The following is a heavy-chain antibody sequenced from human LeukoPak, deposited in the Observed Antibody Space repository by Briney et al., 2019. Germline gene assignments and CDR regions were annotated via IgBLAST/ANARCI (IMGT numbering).Heavy chain of an antibody. CDR2: ISSNGGST. J-gene: IGHJ5*02. CDR1: GFTFSSNP. Sequence: QAGGSLRLSCSASGFTFSSNPMHWVRQAPGKGLEYVSVISSNGGSTYYADSVKGRFTISRDNAKNSLYLQMNSLRAEDTAVYYCARWLRYFDWFPRGQGTLVTVSS. V-gene: IGHV3-64*04. D-gene: IGHD3-9*01. CDR3: ARWLRYFDWFP.